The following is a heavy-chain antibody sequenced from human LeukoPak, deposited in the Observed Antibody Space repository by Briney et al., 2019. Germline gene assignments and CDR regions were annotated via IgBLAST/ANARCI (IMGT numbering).Heavy chain of an antibody. V-gene: IGHV4-59*01. D-gene: IGHD3-10*01. J-gene: IGHJ4*02. Sequence: SETLSLTCTVSGGSISSYYWSWIRQPPGKGLEWIGYIYYSGSTNYNPSLKSRVTISVDTSKNQFSLKLSSVTAADTAVYYCARDNYGSGSYEYWGQGTLVTVSS. CDR2: IYYSGST. CDR1: GGSISSYY. CDR3: ARDNYGSGSYEY.